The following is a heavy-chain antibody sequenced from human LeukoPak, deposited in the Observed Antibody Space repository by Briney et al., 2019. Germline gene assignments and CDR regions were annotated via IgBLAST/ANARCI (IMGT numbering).Heavy chain of an antibody. J-gene: IGHJ4*02. CDR2: IHYDGSNK. CDR1: GFTFSKYG. CDR3: AKASYSGYDPIDS. Sequence: GGSLRLSCAACGFTFSKYGMHWVRQARGKGVEGVTFIHYDGSNKYYTDSVKGRFAISRDISKSTLYLQMNSLRAEDTAVYFCAKASYSGYDPIDSWGQGTLVTVSS. D-gene: IGHD5-12*01. V-gene: IGHV3-30*02.